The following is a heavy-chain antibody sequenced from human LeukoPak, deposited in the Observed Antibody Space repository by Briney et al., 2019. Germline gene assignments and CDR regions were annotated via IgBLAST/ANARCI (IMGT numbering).Heavy chain of an antibody. D-gene: IGHD3-22*01. V-gene: IGHV4-61*02. CDR1: GGSISSGSYY. Sequence: SETLSLTCTVSGGSISSGSYYWSWIRQPAGKGLEWIGRIYTSGSTNYNPSLKSRVTISVDTSKNQFSLKLSSVAAADTAVYYCARDMAYFYDSSDNWFDPWGQGTLVTVSS. J-gene: IGHJ5*02. CDR3: ARDMAYFYDSSDNWFDP. CDR2: IYTSGST.